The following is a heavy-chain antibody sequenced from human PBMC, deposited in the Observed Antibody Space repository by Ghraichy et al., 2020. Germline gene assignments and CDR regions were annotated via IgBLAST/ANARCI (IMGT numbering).Heavy chain of an antibody. J-gene: IGHJ4*02. CDR1: GFTFSSYA. D-gene: IGHD3-10*01. CDR3: AKDQPYYYGSGSRIFDY. CDR2: ISGSGGST. V-gene: IGHV3-23*01. Sequence: GGSLRLSCAASGFTFSSYAMSWVRQAPGKGLEWVSAISGSGGSTYYADSVKGRFTISRDNSKNTLYLQMNSLRAEDTAVYYCAKDQPYYYGSGSRIFDYWGQGTLVTVSS.